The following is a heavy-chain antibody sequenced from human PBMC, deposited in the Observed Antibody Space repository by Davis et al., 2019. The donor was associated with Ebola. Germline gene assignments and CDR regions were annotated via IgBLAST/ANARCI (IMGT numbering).Heavy chain of an antibody. Sequence: SVKVSCKASGGTFSSYTISWVRQAPGQGLEWMGRIIPIFGTANYAQKFQGRVTITADKSTSTAYMELSSLRSEDTAVYYCARGRDGFTYDLWGQGTLVTVSS. CDR3: ARGRDGFTYDL. CDR2: IIPIFGTA. CDR1: GGTFSSYT. J-gene: IGHJ5*02. V-gene: IGHV1-69*08. D-gene: IGHD5-24*01.